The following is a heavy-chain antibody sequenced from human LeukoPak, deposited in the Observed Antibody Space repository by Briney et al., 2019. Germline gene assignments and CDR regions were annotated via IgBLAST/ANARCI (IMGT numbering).Heavy chain of an antibody. CDR3: ARSRGRSYGS. V-gene: IGHV4-39*01. CDR1: GGSISSSNFY. CDR2: ISYSGST. J-gene: IGHJ4*02. D-gene: IGHD5-18*01. Sequence: PSETLSLTCTVSGGSISSSNFYWGWIRQPPRKGLEWIGTISYSGSTYYNPSLKSRVTISVDTSKNQFSLKLSSVTAADTAVYYCARSRGRSYGSWGQGTLVTVSS.